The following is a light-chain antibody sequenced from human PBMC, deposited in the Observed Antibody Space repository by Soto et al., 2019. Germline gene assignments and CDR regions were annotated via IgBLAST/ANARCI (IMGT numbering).Light chain of an antibody. CDR3: QQYNSWPPLT. J-gene: IGKJ4*01. CDR2: GAS. CDR1: QSVSSN. Sequence: EIVMTQSPATLSVSRGERATLSYSASQSVSSNLAWYQQKPGQAPRLLIYGASTRATGIPARFSGSGSGTEFTLTISSLQSEDLAVYYCQQYNSWPPLTFGGGTKVEIK. V-gene: IGKV3-15*01.